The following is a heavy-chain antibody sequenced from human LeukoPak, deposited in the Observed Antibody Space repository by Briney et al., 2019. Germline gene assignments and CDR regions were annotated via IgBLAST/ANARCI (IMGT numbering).Heavy chain of an antibody. CDR3: AELGITMIGGV. V-gene: IGHV3-48*01. J-gene: IGHJ6*04. Sequence: GGSLRLSCAASGFIFSSYSMNWVRQAPGKGLEWVSYISSSSSTIYCADSVKGRFTISRDNAKNSLYLQMNSLRAEDTAVYYCAELGITMIGGVWGKGTTVTISS. CDR1: GFIFSSYS. CDR2: ISSSSSTI. D-gene: IGHD3-10*02.